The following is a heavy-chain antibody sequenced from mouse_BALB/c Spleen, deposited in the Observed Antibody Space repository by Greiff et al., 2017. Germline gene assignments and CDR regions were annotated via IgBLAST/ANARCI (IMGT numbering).Heavy chain of an antibody. CDR1: GYTFTDYE. CDR2: IDPETGGT. Sequence: QVQLQQSGAELVRPGASVTLSCKASGYTFTDYEMHWVKQTPVHGLEWIGAIDPETGGTAYNQKFKGKATLTADKSSSTAYMELRSLTSEDSAVYYCTRGGKLSFAYWGQGTLVTVSA. J-gene: IGHJ3*01. CDR3: TRGGKLSFAY. V-gene: IGHV1-15*01.